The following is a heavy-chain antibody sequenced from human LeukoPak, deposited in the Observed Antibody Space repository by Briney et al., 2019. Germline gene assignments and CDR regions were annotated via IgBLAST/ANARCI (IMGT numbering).Heavy chain of an antibody. J-gene: IGHJ2*01. CDR3: AKGDFDL. V-gene: IGHV3-9*01. Sequence: GGYLRLSCAASGFTFDDYAMHWVRQAPGKGLEWVSGISWNSGSIGYADSVKGRFTISRDNAKNSLYLQMNSLRAEDTALYYCAKGDFDLWGRGTLVTVSS. CDR2: ISWNSGSI. CDR1: GFTFDDYA.